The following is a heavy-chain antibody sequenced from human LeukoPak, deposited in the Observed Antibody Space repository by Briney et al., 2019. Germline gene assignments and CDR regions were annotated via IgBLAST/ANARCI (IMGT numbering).Heavy chain of an antibody. J-gene: IGHJ4*02. D-gene: IGHD3-9*01. Sequence: GGSLRLSCAASGFTFDDYAMHWARQAPGKGLEWVSGISWNSGSIGYADSVKGRFTISRDNAKNSLYLQMNSLRAEDTALYYCAKAGSYDILTGYYRWGQGTLVTVSS. CDR1: GFTFDDYA. V-gene: IGHV3-9*01. CDR2: ISWNSGSI. CDR3: AKAGSYDILTGYYR.